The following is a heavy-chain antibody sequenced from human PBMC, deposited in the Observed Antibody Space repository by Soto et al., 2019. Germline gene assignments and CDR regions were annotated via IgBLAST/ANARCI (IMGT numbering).Heavy chain of an antibody. J-gene: IGHJ2*01. CDR2: IKSKTDGGTT. CDR1: GFTFSNAW. CDR3: ADGDRNYWYLDL. V-gene: IGHV3-15*01. D-gene: IGHD4-17*01. Sequence: EVQLVESGGVLVKPGGSLRLSCAASGFTFSNAWMSWVRQAPGKGLEWVGRIKSKTDGGTTDYAAPVKGRFTISRDDSKNTLYLKMNSLEIEDTAVYYCADGDRNYWYLDLWGRGTLVTVSS.